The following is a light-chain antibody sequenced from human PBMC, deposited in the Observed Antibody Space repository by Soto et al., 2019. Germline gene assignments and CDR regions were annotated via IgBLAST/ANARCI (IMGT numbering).Light chain of an antibody. CDR3: SSYTSTSTYV. V-gene: IGLV2-14*01. Sequence: QSVLTQPASVSGSPGQSITISCTGTSSDVAGHNYVSCYQQHPGTAPKLMIYEVSNRRYGVSNRFSGSKSGNAASLTISGLQAEDEADYSCSSYTSTSTYVFGTGSNVTGL. J-gene: IGLJ1*01. CDR2: EVS. CDR1: SSDVAGHNY.